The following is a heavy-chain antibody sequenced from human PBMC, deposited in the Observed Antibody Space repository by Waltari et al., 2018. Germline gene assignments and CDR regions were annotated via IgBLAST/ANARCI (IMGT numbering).Heavy chain of an antibody. CDR3: AKQSPSYTRGWYPLES. J-gene: IGHJ4*02. D-gene: IGHD6-19*01. Sequence: EVQLVESGGNLIQPGGSLRLSCAASGFTVRTNFISWVRQAPGKGLGWVLMIYSGGNTYYAGSVKGRFTSSRDNYKNMVYLEMNSLRAEDTAVYYCAKQSPSYTRGWYPLESWGPGTLVTVSP. V-gene: IGHV3-53*01. CDR2: IYSGGNT. CDR1: GFTVRTNF.